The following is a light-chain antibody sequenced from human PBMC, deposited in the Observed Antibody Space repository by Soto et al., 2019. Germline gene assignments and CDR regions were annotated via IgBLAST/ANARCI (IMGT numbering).Light chain of an antibody. Sequence: DIQMTQTPSSRSASVGDRVTVTCQASQDITNYLNWYQQKPGKAPKLLIYDASNLETGVPSRFSGSGSGTDFTFTITSLQPVDIAIYYCQQYDNLPFTFGPGTKVDIK. CDR3: QQYDNLPFT. CDR2: DAS. V-gene: IGKV1-33*01. J-gene: IGKJ3*01. CDR1: QDITNY.